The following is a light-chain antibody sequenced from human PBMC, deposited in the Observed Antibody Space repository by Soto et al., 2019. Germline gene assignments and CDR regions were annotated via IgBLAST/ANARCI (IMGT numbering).Light chain of an antibody. V-gene: IGKV3-20*01. CDR3: QQYGTSPT. Sequence: EIVLTQSPGTLSLSPGERATLSCRASQSVSSSYFAWYQQKPGQAPSLLIYGASSRATGIPDRFSGSGSGTDFTITISRLEHEDFAVYYCQQYGTSPTFGQGTKVEIK. CDR1: QSVSSSY. CDR2: GAS. J-gene: IGKJ1*01.